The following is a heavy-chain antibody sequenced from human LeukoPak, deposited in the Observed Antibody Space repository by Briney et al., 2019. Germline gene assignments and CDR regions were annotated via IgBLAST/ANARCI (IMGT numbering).Heavy chain of an antibody. CDR2: ISGSGGST. CDR3: AKDSRQWLANWFDP. J-gene: IGHJ5*02. Sequence: GGSLRPSCAASGFTFSSYAMSWVRQAPGKGLEWVSAISGSGGSTYYADSVKGRFTISRDNSKNTLYLQMNSLRAEDTAVYYCAKDSRQWLANWFDPWGQGTLVTVSS. CDR1: GFTFSSYA. V-gene: IGHV3-23*01. D-gene: IGHD6-19*01.